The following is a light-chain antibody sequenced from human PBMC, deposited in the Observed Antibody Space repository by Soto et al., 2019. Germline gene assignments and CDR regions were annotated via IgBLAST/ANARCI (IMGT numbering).Light chain of an antibody. J-gene: IGKJ1*01. CDR2: KAS. V-gene: IGKV1-5*03. CDR3: QQYNSYSEA. CDR1: QTISSW. Sequence: DIQMTQSPSTLSGSVGDRVTITCRASQTISSWLAWYQQKPGKAPTLLIYKASTLKSGVPSRFSGSGSGTEFTLTISSLQPDDFATYYCQQYNSYSEAFGQGTKADIK.